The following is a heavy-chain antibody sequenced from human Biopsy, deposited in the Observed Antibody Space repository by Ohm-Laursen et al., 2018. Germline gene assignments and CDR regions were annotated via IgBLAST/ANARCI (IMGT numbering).Heavy chain of an antibody. CDR2: ITGSGDSGGKT. V-gene: IGHV3-23*01. J-gene: IGHJ4*02. D-gene: IGHD6-19*01. CDR1: GFTFSGFS. CDR3: ARPQVNNGWYEDY. Sequence: SLRLSCAASGFTFSGFSMNWVRQAPGKGLEWVSAITGSGDSGGKTYYADSVKGRFTISRDNSKNTLFLQMNSLRVEDAAIYYCARPQVNNGWYEDYWGQGTLVTVSS.